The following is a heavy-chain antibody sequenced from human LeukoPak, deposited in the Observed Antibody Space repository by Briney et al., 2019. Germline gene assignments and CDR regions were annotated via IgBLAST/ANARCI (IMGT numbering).Heavy chain of an antibody. CDR2: IYGDGSVA. CDR3: GRGHYGPDY. Sequence: PGGSLRLSCAASGFTFSGYSMHWARQGSGTGLVWVSGIYGDGSVAAYADSVKGRFTISRDNAKNTVYLEMNSLRAEDTAVYYCGRGHYGPDYWGQGTLVTVSS. CDR1: GFTFSGYS. V-gene: IGHV3-74*01. D-gene: IGHD3-22*01. J-gene: IGHJ4*02.